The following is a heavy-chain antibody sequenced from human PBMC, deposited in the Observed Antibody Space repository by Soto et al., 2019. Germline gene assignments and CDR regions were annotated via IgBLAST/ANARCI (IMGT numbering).Heavy chain of an antibody. Sequence: GGSLRLSCAASGFTFSSYAMSWVRQAPGKGLEWVSSISGSGGSTYYADSVKGRFTISRDNSKNTLYLQMNSLRAEDTAVYYCAKAGDVAPPRDYYYYYGMDVWGQGTTVTSP. CDR2: ISGSGGST. J-gene: IGHJ6*02. D-gene: IGHD6-6*01. CDR1: GFTFSSYA. V-gene: IGHV3-23*01. CDR3: AKAGDVAPPRDYYYYYGMDV.